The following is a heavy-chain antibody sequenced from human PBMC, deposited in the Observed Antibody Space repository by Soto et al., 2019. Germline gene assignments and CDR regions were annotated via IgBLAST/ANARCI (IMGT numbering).Heavy chain of an antibody. D-gene: IGHD6-19*01. CDR3: ARDLSREVLGQSTVWYDAFDL. CDR2: IKQDGSEK. CDR1: GFTFSSYW. Sequence: GGSLRLSCAASGFTFSSYWMSWVRQAPGKGLEWVANIKQDGSEKYYVDSVKGRFTISRDNAKNSVYLQMNSLRAEDTAVYYCARDLSREVLGQSTVWYDAFDLSGQGTMVTVSS. V-gene: IGHV3-7*01. J-gene: IGHJ3*01.